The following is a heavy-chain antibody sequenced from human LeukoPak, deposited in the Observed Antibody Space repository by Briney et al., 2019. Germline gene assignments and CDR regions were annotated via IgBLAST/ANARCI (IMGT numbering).Heavy chain of an antibody. CDR2: ISGSGGST. J-gene: IGHJ4*02. CDR3: AKSASRYYFDY. V-gene: IGHV3-23*01. CDR1: GFTFSSYA. Sequence: PGGSLRLSCSASGFTFSSYAMHWVRQAPGKGLEWVSIISGSGGSTYYADSVRGRFTISRDNSKNTLYLQMNSLSAEDTAVYSCAKSASRYYFDYWGQGTLVSVSS.